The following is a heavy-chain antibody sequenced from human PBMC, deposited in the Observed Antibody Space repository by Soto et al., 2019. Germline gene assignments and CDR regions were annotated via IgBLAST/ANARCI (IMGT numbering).Heavy chain of an antibody. CDR2: ISGRGGST. CDR3: AKNRWPRGGYYYYYMDV. J-gene: IGHJ6*03. CDR1: GFTFSSYA. Sequence: GGSLRLSCAASGFTFSSYAMSWVRQAPGKGLEWVSAISGRGGSTYYADSVKGRFTISEDNSKKTLYLQMNSLRAEDTAVYYCAKNRWPRGGYYYYYMDVWGKGTTVTVSS. D-gene: IGHD2-15*01. V-gene: IGHV3-23*01.